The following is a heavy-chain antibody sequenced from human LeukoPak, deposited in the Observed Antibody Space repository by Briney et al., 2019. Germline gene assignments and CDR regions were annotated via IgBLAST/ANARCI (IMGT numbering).Heavy chain of an antibody. CDR3: AKLGATSLAFDY. CDR2: IYTSGST. CDR1: GGSISRYY. D-gene: IGHD1-26*01. V-gene: IGHV4-4*09. Sequence: SETLSLTCTVSGGSISRYYWSWIRQPPGKGLEWIGYIYTSGSTNYNPSLKSRVTISVDTSKNQFSLKLSSVTAADTAVYYCAKLGATSLAFDYWGQGTLVTVSS. J-gene: IGHJ4*02.